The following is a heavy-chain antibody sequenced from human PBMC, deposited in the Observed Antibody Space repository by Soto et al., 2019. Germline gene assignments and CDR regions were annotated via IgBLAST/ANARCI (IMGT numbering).Heavy chain of an antibody. CDR1: GGSISSSNW. CDR2: IYHSGST. D-gene: IGHD3-22*01. Sequence: QVQLQESGPGLVKPSGTLSLTCAVSGGSISSSNWWSWVRQPPGKGLEWIGEIYHSGSTNYNPSLKSRVTISVDKSKNQFSLKLSSVTAADTAVYYCARDGKVSYYYDSSGYYYVLWGQGTLVTVSS. CDR3: ARDGKVSYYYDSSGYYYVL. V-gene: IGHV4-4*02. J-gene: IGHJ4*02.